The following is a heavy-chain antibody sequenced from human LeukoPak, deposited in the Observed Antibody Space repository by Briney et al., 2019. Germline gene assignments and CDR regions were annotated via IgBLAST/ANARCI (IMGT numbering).Heavy chain of an antibody. CDR2: IYYSGST. CDR1: GGSVSNYY. J-gene: IGHJ6*03. CDR3: ARAVNYYYYYMDV. D-gene: IGHD3-10*01. Sequence: SETLSLTCTVSGGSVSNYYWSWIRQPPGKGLEWIGYIYYSGSTNYNPSLKSRVTISVDTSKNQFSLKLSSVTAADTAVYYCARAVNYYYYYMDVWGKGTTVTVSS. V-gene: IGHV4-59*02.